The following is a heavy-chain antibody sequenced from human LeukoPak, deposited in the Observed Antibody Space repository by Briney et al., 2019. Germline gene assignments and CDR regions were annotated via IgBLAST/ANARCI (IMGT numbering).Heavy chain of an antibody. V-gene: IGHV3-21*04. Sequence: GGSLRLSCAASAFSLNAYNMNWLHQAPEKGQESVSSIRYTGTYIYCADSVRGRCTISRDNAQSSLELQKNSLGAGDTAIYYCVRDRGTYRPIDYCGHGTLVTVSS. CDR1: AFSLNAYN. CDR2: IRYTGTYI. CDR3: VRDRGTYRPIDY. D-gene: IGHD1-26*01. J-gene: IGHJ4*01.